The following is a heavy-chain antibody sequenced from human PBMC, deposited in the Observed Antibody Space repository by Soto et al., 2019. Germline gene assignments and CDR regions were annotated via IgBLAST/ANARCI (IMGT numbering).Heavy chain of an antibody. CDR2: INSDGSST. D-gene: IGHD3-3*01. Sequence: VVSLRLSCAASGFTFSSYWMHWVRQAPGKGLVWVSRINSDGSSTSYADSVKGRFTISRDNAKNTLYLQMNSLRAEDTAVYYCARDFGSGYYFDYWGQGTLVTVSS. V-gene: IGHV3-74*01. CDR3: ARDFGSGYYFDY. CDR1: GFTFSSYW. J-gene: IGHJ4*02.